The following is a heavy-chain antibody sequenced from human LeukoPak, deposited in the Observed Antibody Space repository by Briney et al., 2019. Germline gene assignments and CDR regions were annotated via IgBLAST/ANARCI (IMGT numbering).Heavy chain of an antibody. J-gene: IGHJ4*02. D-gene: IGHD3-22*01. Sequence: PGGSLRLSCAASGFTFSSYAMSWVRQAPGKGLEWVSVISGSGGNTYYADSVKGRFTISRDNSKNTLYLQMNSLRAADTAVYYCAKDPTHYRVWDDYDSTVLSYWGQGTLVTVSS. CDR3: AKDPTHYRVWDDYDSTVLSY. CDR2: ISGSGGNT. CDR1: GFTFSSYA. V-gene: IGHV3-23*01.